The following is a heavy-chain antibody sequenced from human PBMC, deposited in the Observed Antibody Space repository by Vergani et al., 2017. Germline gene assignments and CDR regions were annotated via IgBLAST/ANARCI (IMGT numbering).Heavy chain of an antibody. CDR2: IIPIFGTA. CDR3: ARDRGYCSSTSCRYYYYYYMDV. CDR1: GGTFSSYA. D-gene: IGHD2-2*01. V-gene: IGHV1-69*01. J-gene: IGHJ6*03. Sequence: QVQLVQSGAEVKKPGSSVKVSCKASGGTFSSYAISWVRQAPGQGLEWMGGIIPIFGTANYEQKFQGRVTITADESPSTAYMELSSLRAEDTAVYYCARDRGYCSSTSCRYYYYYYMDVWGKGTTVTVSS.